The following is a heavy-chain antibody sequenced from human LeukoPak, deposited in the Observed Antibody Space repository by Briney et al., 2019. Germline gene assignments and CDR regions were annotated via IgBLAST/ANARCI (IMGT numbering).Heavy chain of an antibody. CDR1: GFTFSSYA. D-gene: IGHD6-19*01. J-gene: IGHJ4*02. Sequence: GGSLRPCCAASGFTFSSYAMSWVRQAPGKGLEWVSAISGSGGSTYYADSVKGRFTISRDNSKNTLYLQMNSLRAEDTAVYYCAKDRSGWYGGDFDYWGQGTLVTVSS. CDR3: AKDRSGWYGGDFDY. CDR2: ISGSGGST. V-gene: IGHV3-23*01.